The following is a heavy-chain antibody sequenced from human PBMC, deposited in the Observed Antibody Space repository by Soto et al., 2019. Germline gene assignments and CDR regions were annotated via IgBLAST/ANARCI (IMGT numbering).Heavy chain of an antibody. CDR1: GGSISSGGYY. CDR2: IYYSGTT. D-gene: IGHD6-6*01. J-gene: IGHJ5*02. Sequence: SETLSLTCTVSGGSISSGGYYWSWIRQLPGKGLEWIGYIYYSGTTSYNPSLKSRATITADTAKNQFSLKLSSVTAADTAVYYCARGIADSIAARLSWFDPWGQGTLVTVSS. CDR3: ARGIADSIAARLSWFDP. V-gene: IGHV4-31*03.